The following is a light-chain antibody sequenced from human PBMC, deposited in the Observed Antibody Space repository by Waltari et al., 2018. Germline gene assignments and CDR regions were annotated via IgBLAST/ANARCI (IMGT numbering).Light chain of an antibody. CDR3: QQYNSYSWT. CDR1: QSISSW. J-gene: IGKJ1*01. CDR2: DAS. Sequence: DIQMTQSPSPLSASVGDRVTITCRASQSISSWLAWYQQKPGKVPKLLIDDASSLESGVPSRFSGSGSGTEFTLTISSLQPDDFATYYCQQYNSYSWTFGQGTKVEIK. V-gene: IGKV1-5*01.